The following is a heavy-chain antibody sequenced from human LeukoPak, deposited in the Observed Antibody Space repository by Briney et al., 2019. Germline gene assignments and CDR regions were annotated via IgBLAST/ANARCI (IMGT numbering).Heavy chain of an antibody. CDR1: GFTFDEYA. Sequence: GGSLRLSCAASGFTFDEYAMHWVRQAPGKGLEWVSLISGDGSSTYYADSVKGRFTISRDNSKNSLYLQMNGLRIEDTALYYCTKDRYCSSSSCPTDHWGQGTPVTVSS. J-gene: IGHJ4*02. CDR2: ISGDGSST. V-gene: IGHV3-43*02. CDR3: TKDRYCSSSSCPTDH. D-gene: IGHD2-2*01.